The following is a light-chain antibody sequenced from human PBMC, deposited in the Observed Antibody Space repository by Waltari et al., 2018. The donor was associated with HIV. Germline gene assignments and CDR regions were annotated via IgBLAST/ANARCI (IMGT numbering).Light chain of an antibody. CDR3: QQYNEWPRT. Sequence: EIVMTQSPATLSVSPGERATLSCRASQSVSNNLAWYQQKPGQAPRLLIYDPSTRATGTPARFSASGSGTEFTLTISSLQSEDFAIYYCQQYNEWPRTFGQGTKVEIK. CDR1: QSVSNN. J-gene: IGKJ1*01. CDR2: DPS. V-gene: IGKV3-15*01.